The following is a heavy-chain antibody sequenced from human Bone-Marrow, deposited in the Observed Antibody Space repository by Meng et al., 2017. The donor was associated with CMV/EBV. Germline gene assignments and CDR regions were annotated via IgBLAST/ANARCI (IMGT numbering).Heavy chain of an antibody. D-gene: IGHD1-7*01. CDR1: GYTFTGYY. J-gene: IGHJ4*02. CDR2: INPNSGGT. CDR3: ARDGGNWNYVLGNYYFDY. V-gene: IGHV1-2*02. Sequence: ASVKVSCKASGYTFTGYYMHWVRQAPGQGLEWMGWINPNSGGTNYAQKFQGRVTMTRDTSISTAYMELRSLRSDDTAVYYCARDGGNWNYVLGNYYFDYWGQGTLVTVSS.